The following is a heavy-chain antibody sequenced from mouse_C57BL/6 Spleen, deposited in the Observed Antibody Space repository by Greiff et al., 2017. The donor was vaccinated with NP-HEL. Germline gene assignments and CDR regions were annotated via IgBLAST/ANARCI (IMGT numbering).Heavy chain of an antibody. J-gene: IGHJ2*01. CDR2: ISYSGSN. V-gene: IGHV3-1*01. D-gene: IGHD1-1*01. CDR3: ARAVLDSYGISYFDY. Sequence: EVQVVESGPGMVKPSQSLSLTCTVTGYSITSGYDWHWIRHFPGNKLEWMGYISYSGSNNYNPSLKSRISITHDTSKNHFFLKLNSVPTDDTATYYCARAVLDSYGISYFDYWGQGTTLTVSS. CDR1: GYSITSGYD.